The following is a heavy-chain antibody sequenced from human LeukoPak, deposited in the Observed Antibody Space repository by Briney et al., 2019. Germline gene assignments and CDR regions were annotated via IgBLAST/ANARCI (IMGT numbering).Heavy chain of an antibody. CDR3: AGYNCSSTTCYTGGLDY. CDR2: ISGSGGST. D-gene: IGHD2-2*02. V-gene: IGHV3-23*01. CDR1: GFTFSSYA. Sequence: PGGSLRLSCAASGFTFSSYAMSWVRQAPGKGLEWVSAISGSGGSTYHADSGKGRFTISRDKSKNTLYLQMNSLRAEDTAIYYCAGYNCSSTTCYTGGLDYWGQGTLVTVSS. J-gene: IGHJ4*02.